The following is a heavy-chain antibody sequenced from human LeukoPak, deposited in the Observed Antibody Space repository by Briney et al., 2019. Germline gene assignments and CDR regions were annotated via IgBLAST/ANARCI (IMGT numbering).Heavy chain of an antibody. CDR3: ARREASREYQLLFHFDY. D-gene: IGHD2-2*01. V-gene: IGHV5-51*01. J-gene: IGHJ4*02. CDR2: IYPGDSDT. Sequence: GESLKISCKGSGYSFTSYWIGWVRQMPGEGLEWMGIIYPGDSDTRYSPSFQGQVTISADKSISTAYLQWSSLKASDTAMYYCARREASREYQLLFHFDYWGQGTLVTVSS. CDR1: GYSFTSYW.